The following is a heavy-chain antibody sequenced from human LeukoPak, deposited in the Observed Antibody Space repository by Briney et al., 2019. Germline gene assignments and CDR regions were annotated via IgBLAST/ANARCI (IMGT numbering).Heavy chain of an antibody. CDR1: GYTFTSYG. J-gene: IGHJ4*02. D-gene: IGHD3-10*01. Sequence: ASVKVSCKASGYTFTSYGISWVRQAPGQGLEWKGWISAYNGNTNYAQKLQGRVTMTTDTSTSTAYMELRSLRSDDTAVYYCARARTYHYGSGSYWLEHWGQGTLVTVSS. CDR3: ARARTYHYGSGSYWLEH. V-gene: IGHV1-18*01. CDR2: ISAYNGNT.